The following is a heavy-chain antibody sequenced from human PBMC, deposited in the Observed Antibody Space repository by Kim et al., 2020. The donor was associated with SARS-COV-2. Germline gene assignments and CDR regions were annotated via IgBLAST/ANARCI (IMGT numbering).Heavy chain of an antibody. J-gene: IGHJ6*02. CDR2: ISSSSSYI. V-gene: IGHV3-21*01. CDR3: ARDSRNYYGMDV. CDR1: GFTFSSYS. Sequence: GGSLRLSCADSGFTFSSYSMNWVRQAPGKGLEWVSSISSSSSYIYYADSVKGRFTISRDNAKNSLYLQMNSLRAEDTAVYYCARDSRNYYGMDVWGQGTTVTVSS.